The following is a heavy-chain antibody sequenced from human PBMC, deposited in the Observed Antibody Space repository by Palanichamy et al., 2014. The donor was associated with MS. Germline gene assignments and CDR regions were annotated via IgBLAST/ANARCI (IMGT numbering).Heavy chain of an antibody. CDR2: ISSDGKNK. V-gene: IGHV3-30*18. CDR3: AKERIRSGLGVYFDN. D-gene: IGHD2-15*01. CDR1: GFALSSSA. J-gene: IGHJ4*02. Sequence: QVQLVESGGGVVQPGRSLRLPCAASGFALSSSAMHWVRQAPGKGLEWVAVISSDGKNKYYATSVKGRFTISRDNAKNTLYLQMNSLRVGDTAIFYCAKERIRSGLGVYFDNWGQGTLVTVSA.